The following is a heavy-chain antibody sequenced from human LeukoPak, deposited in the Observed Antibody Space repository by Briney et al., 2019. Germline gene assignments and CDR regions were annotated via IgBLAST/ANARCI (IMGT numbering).Heavy chain of an antibody. D-gene: IGHD3-3*01. CDR3: ARALYYDFWSGYYDAFDI. V-gene: IGHV1-69*05. CDR2: IIPIFGTA. CDR1: GGTFSSYA. Sequence: SVKVPCKASGGTFSSYAISWVLQAPGQGLEWMGEIIPIFGTANYAQKFQGRVTITTDESTSTAYMELSSLRSEDTAVYYCARALYYDFWSGYYDAFDIWGQGTMVTVSS. J-gene: IGHJ3*02.